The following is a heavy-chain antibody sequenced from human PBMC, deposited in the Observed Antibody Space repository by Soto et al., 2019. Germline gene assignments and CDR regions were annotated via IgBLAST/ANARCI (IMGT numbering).Heavy chain of an antibody. V-gene: IGHV4-39*01. CDR1: GGSISSSSYY. CDR3: ARQTGGFGYYFDY. D-gene: IGHD3-16*01. Sequence: QLQLQESGPGLVKPSETLSLTCTVSGGSISSSSYYWGWIRQPPGRELEWIGAIYYNGNTWYNPSLKSPVTISVDTSKNQFSLKLSSVTAADTAVYYCARQTGGFGYYFDYWGQGTLVTVSS. J-gene: IGHJ4*02. CDR2: IYYNGNT.